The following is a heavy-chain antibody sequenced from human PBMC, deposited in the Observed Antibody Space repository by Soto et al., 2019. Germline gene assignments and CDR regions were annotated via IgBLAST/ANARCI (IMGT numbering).Heavy chain of an antibody. CDR1: GYTFTSYG. D-gene: IGHD4-17*01. V-gene: IGHV1-18*01. CDR3: ARGATVVTPAPCEY. J-gene: IGHJ4*02. Sequence: RASVKVSCKASGYTFTSYGISWVRQAPGQGLEWMGWISAYNGNTNYAQKLQGRVTMTTDTSTSTAYMELRSLRSDDTAVYYCARGATVVTPAPCEYWGQGTLVTVSS. CDR2: ISAYNGNT.